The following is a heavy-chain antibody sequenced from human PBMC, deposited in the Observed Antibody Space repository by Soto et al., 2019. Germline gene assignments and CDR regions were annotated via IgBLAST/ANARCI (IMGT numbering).Heavy chain of an antibody. CDR2: INHSGST. J-gene: IGHJ3*02. CDR3: ARDRFGDYYDSSGLNPDAFDI. Sequence: PSETLSLTCAVYGGSFSGYFWSGIRQPPGKGLEWSGEINHSGSTNYNPSLKSRVNISVDTSKNQFSLKLSSVTAADTAVYYCARDRFGDYYDSSGLNPDAFDIWGQGKMVT. CDR1: GGSFSGYF. V-gene: IGHV4-34*01. D-gene: IGHD3-22*01.